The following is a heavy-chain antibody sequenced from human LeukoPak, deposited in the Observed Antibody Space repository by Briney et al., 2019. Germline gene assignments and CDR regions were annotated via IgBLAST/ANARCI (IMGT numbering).Heavy chain of an antibody. Sequence: PGRSLRLSCAASGFTFSSYAMSWVRQAPGKGLEWVSAISGSGGSTYYADSVKGRFTISRDNSKNTLYLQMNSLRAEDTAVYYCAKEFGLRFLEWPPWDDAFDIWGQGTMVTVSS. CDR2: ISGSGGST. V-gene: IGHV3-23*01. CDR1: GFTFSSYA. CDR3: AKEFGLRFLEWPPWDDAFDI. D-gene: IGHD3-3*01. J-gene: IGHJ3*02.